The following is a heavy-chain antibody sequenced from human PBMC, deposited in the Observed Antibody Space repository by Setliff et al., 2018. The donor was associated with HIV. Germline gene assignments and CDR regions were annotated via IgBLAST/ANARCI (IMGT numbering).Heavy chain of an antibody. CDR2: IIPSFGTA. Sequence: SVKVSCKASGDTFSNYALSWVRQAPGQGLEWMGGIIPSFGTASYAQKFQGRVTITTDESTSTAYMELSSLRSEDTAMYYCARPQWELGVDYYGMDVWGQGTTVTVSS. J-gene: IGHJ6*02. CDR1: GDTFSNYA. D-gene: IGHD1-26*01. V-gene: IGHV1-69*05. CDR3: ARPQWELGVDYYGMDV.